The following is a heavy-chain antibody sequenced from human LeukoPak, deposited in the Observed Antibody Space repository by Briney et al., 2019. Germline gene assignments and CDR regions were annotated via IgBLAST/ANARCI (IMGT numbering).Heavy chain of an antibody. Sequence: GGSLRLSCAASGFPVSDNYMSWVRQAPGKGLEWVSIIYSDGTTYYADSVKGRFTISRDNSKNSLYLQMNSLRAEDTAVYYCARALYDSSGYYFDYWGQGTLVTVSS. CDR3: ARALYDSSGYYFDY. CDR2: IYSDGTT. V-gene: IGHV3-66*01. D-gene: IGHD3-22*01. J-gene: IGHJ4*02. CDR1: GFPVSDNY.